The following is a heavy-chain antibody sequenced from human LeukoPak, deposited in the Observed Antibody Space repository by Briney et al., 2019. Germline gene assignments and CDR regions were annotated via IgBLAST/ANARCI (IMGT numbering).Heavy chain of an antibody. J-gene: IGHJ4*02. CDR3: ARQDYGYVDY. D-gene: IGHD5-18*01. CDR1: GYSITSYW. CDR2: IYSGDSDT. V-gene: IGHV5-51*01. Sequence: GESLKISCKASGYSITSYWIGWVRQMPGKGLEWMGIIYSGDSDTRYSPSFQGQVTISAEKSISTAYLQWNSLKASDTAMYYCARQDYGYVDYWGQGALVTVSS.